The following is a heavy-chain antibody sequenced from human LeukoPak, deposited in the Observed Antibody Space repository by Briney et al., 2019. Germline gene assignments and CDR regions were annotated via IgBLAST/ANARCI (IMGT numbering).Heavy chain of an antibody. CDR3: ARAGSIAVVFDY. V-gene: IGHV3-7*01. D-gene: IGHD6-19*01. CDR1: GFTFSSYW. Sequence: PGGSLRLSCAASGFTFSSYWMSWVRQAPGKGLEWVANINQDGSEKYYVDSVKGRFTISRDNAKNSLYLQMNSLRADDTAVYYCARAGSIAVVFDYWGQGTLVTVSS. CDR2: INQDGSEK. J-gene: IGHJ4*02.